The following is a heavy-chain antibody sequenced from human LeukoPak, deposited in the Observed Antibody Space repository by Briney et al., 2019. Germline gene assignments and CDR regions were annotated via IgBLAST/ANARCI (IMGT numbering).Heavy chain of an antibody. CDR3: AKGGRAAADRNFDL. CDR1: GFTFSSYS. D-gene: IGHD6-13*01. J-gene: IGHJ2*01. CDR2: ISTTGSTI. V-gene: IGHV3-48*02. Sequence: PGGSLRLSCAASGFTFSSYSMNWVRQAPGKGLGWVSYISTTGSTIYYADSVKGRFTISRDNAKNSLYLQMNSLRDEDTAVYYCAKGGRAAADRNFDLWGRGTLVAVSS.